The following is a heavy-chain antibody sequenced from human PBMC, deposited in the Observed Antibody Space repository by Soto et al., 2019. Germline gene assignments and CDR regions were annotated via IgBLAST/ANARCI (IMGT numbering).Heavy chain of an antibody. CDR2: IWYDGNRK. V-gene: IGHV3-33*03. D-gene: IGHD3-22*01. J-gene: IGHJ4*02. CDR3: VVDTTGLLDY. Sequence: GGSLRLSCAASGFTFSSYVMHWVRQAPGKGLEWVAVIWYDGNRKYYGDSVRGRFTISRDNSKNTLYLEMNTLRAEDTAVYYCVVDTTGLLDYWGQGTLVTVSS. CDR1: GFTFSSYV.